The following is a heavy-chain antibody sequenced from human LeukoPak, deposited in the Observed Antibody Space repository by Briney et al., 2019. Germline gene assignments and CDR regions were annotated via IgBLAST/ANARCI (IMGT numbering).Heavy chain of an antibody. CDR1: GGSVSSGSYY. D-gene: IGHD6-19*01. CDR2: IYYSGST. V-gene: IGHV4-61*01. Sequence: SETLSLTCTVSGGSVSSGSYYWSWIRQPPGKGLEWIGYIYYSGSTNYNPSLKSRVTISVDTTKNQFSLKLSSVTAADTAVYYCARDYVGVAGTFDYWGQGTLVTVSS. J-gene: IGHJ4*02. CDR3: ARDYVGVAGTFDY.